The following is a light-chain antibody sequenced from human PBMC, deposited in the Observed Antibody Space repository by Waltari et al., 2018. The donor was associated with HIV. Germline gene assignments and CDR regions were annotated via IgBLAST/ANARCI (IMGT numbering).Light chain of an antibody. V-gene: IGKV4-1*01. CDR1: QGVLDSSNNKNS. CDR3: QQYYKIPWT. CDR2: WAS. Sequence: DIVMTQSPDSLSVSLGERATINCKSSQGVLDSSNNKNSLAWYQQKPGQSPKLLIYWASTRQFGVPDRFSGSGSGTTFTLTISSLQAEDVAVYYCQQYYKIPWTFGQGTKVEIK. J-gene: IGKJ1*01.